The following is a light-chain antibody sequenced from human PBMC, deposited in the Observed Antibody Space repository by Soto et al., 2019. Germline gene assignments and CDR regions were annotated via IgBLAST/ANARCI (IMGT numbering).Light chain of an antibody. Sequence: QSVLTQPASVSGSPGQSITISCTGTSSDVGSYNLVSWYQQHPGKAPKLMIYEGSKRPSGVSNRFSGSKSGNTASLTISGLQAEDEADYYCCSYAGSSTSYGFGTGTKVTVL. CDR2: EGS. CDR3: CSYAGSSTSYG. J-gene: IGLJ1*01. V-gene: IGLV2-23*01. CDR1: SSDVGSYNL.